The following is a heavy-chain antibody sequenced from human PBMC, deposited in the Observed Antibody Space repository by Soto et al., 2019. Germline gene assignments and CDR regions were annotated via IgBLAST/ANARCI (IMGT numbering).Heavy chain of an antibody. CDR2: IWYDGSNK. V-gene: IGHV3-33*01. D-gene: IGHD3-10*01. J-gene: IGHJ4*02. CDR1: GFTFSSYG. Sequence: QVQLVESGGGVVQPGRSLRLSCAASGFTFSSYGMHWVRQAPGKGLEWVAVIWYDGSNKYYADSVKGRFTISRDNSKNTLYLQMNSLRAEDTAVYYCARDGILWFGHFDYWGQGTLVTVSS. CDR3: ARDGILWFGHFDY.